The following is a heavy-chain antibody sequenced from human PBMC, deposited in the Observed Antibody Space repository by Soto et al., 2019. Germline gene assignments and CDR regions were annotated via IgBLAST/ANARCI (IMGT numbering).Heavy chain of an antibody. CDR2: IEHNGNN. CDR1: GGTFSGYF. CDR3: ARDFRYFPY. J-gene: IGHJ4*02. V-gene: IGHV4-34*08. D-gene: IGHD3-10*01. Sequence: PSETLSLTCAVYGGTFSGYFWTWVRQPPGKGLEWIGEIEHNGNNNINPSLKSRVIMSVDTSKNQISLTLTSVTAADTAVYYCARDFRYFPYWGQGNLVTVSS.